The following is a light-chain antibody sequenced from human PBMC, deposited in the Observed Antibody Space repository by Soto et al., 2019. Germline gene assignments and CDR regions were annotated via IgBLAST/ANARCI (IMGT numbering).Light chain of an antibody. CDR1: QSINTW. J-gene: IGKJ2*01. CDR3: QQYNSHSSYT. CDR2: KAS. V-gene: IGKV1-5*03. Sequence: DIQMTQSPSTLSASVGDRVTITCRASQSINTWLAWYQQKPGKAPKLLIYKASSLGSGVPSRFSGSGSGTDFTRTISSLQPDDFAIYYCQQYNSHSSYTFGQGTKLEIK.